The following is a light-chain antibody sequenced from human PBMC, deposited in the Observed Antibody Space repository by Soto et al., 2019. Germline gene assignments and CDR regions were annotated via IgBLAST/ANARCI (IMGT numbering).Light chain of an antibody. CDR1: SSDVGGYNY. CDR3: SSYTSSSTLEV. CDR2: EVS. V-gene: IGLV2-14*01. J-gene: IGLJ1*01. Sequence: SALTKPASVSRSPGQSITISCTGTSSDVGGYNYVSWYQQHPGKAPKLMIYEVSNRPSGVSNRFSGSKSGNTASLTISGLQAEDEADYYCSSYTSSSTLEVFGTGTKVTVL.